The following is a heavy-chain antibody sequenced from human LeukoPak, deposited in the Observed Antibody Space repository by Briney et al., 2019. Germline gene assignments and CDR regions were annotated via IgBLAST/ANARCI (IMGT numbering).Heavy chain of an antibody. CDR1: GFTFSSYG. V-gene: IGHV3-21*01. CDR2: ISSSSSYI. CDR3: ARDPYSGSYGNYYYYFMDV. D-gene: IGHD1-26*01. J-gene: IGHJ6*03. Sequence: GGTLRLSCAASGFTFSSYGMSWVRQAPGKGLEWVSSISSSSSYIYYADSVKGRFTISRDNAKNSLYLQMNSLRAEDSAVYYCARDPYSGSYGNYYYYFMDVWGKGTTVTISS.